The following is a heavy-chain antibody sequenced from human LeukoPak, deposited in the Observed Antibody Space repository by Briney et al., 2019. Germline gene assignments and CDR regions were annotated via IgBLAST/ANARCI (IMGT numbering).Heavy chain of an antibody. Sequence: LETLSLTCTVSGGSISGYDWGWIRQPAGKGLEWIGRIYTSGGTDYNPSRKSRVTMSVDTSQNHFSLTLSSATAADTAVYYCARIYGPDAFDIWGQGTMVTVSS. CDR3: ARIYGPDAFDI. J-gene: IGHJ3*02. CDR1: GGSISGYD. CDR2: IYTSGGT. V-gene: IGHV4-4*07. D-gene: IGHD3-10*01.